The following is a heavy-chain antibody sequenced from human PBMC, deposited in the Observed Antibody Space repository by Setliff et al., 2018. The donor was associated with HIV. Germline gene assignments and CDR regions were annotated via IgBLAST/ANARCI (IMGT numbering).Heavy chain of an antibody. Sequence: PGGSLRLSCVASGFTFSTYAINWVRLAPGKGLEWVSSISGSGYPYYADSVKGRFTISRDNSKNTLFLQMDSLRAEDTALYFCAKEKVTGWFYFDYWGQGTLVTVSS. D-gene: IGHD2-15*01. CDR1: GFTFSTYA. CDR2: ISGSGYP. J-gene: IGHJ4*02. CDR3: AKEKVTGWFYFDY. V-gene: IGHV3-23*01.